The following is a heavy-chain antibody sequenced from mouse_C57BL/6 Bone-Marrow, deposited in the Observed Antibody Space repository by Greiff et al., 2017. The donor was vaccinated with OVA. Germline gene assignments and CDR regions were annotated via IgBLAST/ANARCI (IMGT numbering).Heavy chain of an antibody. V-gene: IGHV1-52*01. CDR2: IDPYDSET. Sequence: QVQLQQPGAELVRPGSSVKLSCKASGYTFTSYWMHWVKQRPIQGLEWIGNIDPYDSETHYNQKFKDKATLTVDKSPSTAYMHLSSLTSEDSAVYYCARCDGHWYVDVWGTGTTVTVSS. D-gene: IGHD2-3*01. CDR1: GYTFTSYW. J-gene: IGHJ1*03. CDR3: ARCDGHWYVDV.